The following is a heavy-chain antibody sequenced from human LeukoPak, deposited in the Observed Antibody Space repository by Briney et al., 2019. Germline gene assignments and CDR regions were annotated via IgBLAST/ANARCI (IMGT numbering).Heavy chain of an antibody. D-gene: IGHD3-16*01. CDR3: ARAYDDGGLDY. Sequence: PSVTLSLTCTVSGGSISSYYWSWIRQTAGKGLEWIGRIYTSGSTNYNPSLKSRVTMSVDTSKNQLSLKLSSVTAADTSVYYCARAYDDGGLDYWGQGTLVTVSS. J-gene: IGHJ4*02. CDR1: GGSISSYY. V-gene: IGHV4-4*07. CDR2: IYTSGST.